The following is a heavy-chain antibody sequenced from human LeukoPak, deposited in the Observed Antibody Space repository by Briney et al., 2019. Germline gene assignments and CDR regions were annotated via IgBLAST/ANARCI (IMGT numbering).Heavy chain of an antibody. CDR1: GYTFTRYY. CDR3: ARAPGYGGNSDY. CDR2: INPSGDST. Sequence: GASVKVSCKASGYTFTRYYINWVRQAPGQGLEWMGTINPSGDSTSYAQKFQGRVTMTRDTSTSTVYMELSSLTSEDTAVYYCARAPGYGGNSDYWGQGTLVTVSS. V-gene: IGHV1-46*01. J-gene: IGHJ4*02. D-gene: IGHD4-23*01.